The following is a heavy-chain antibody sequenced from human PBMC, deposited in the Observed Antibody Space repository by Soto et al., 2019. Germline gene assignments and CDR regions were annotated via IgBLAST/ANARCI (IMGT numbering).Heavy chain of an antibody. CDR3: TRPALLVTTFDY. Sequence: QEQLVESGGGVVQPGRSLRLSCAASGFTFSDYAMHWVRQAPGKGLEWLAVIWHDGSNKYYADSVKGRFTISRDNSKNTLYLQMNSLIAEDTAVYYCTRPALLVTTFDYWGQGILVTVSS. J-gene: IGHJ4*02. CDR1: GFTFSDYA. V-gene: IGHV3-33*01. D-gene: IGHD4-17*01. CDR2: IWHDGSNK.